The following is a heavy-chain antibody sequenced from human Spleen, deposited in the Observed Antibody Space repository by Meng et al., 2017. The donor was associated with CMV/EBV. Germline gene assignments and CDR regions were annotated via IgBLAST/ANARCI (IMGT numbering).Heavy chain of an antibody. CDR2: ISYDGSNK. D-gene: IGHD3-22*01. CDR3: AKAITMEVVAHVDFDY. CDR1: GYTFSSYG. V-gene: IGHV3-30*12. Sequence: GESLKISCAASGYTFSSYGMHWVRQAPGKGLEWVAVISYDGSNKYYADSVKGRFTISRDNSKNTVYLQMNSLRAEDTAMYYCAKAITMEVVAHVDFDYWGQGTLVTVSS. J-gene: IGHJ4*02.